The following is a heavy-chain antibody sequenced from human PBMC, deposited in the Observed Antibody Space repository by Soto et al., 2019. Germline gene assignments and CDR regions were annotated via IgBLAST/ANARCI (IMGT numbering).Heavy chain of an antibody. CDR2: ISNDGTST. J-gene: IGHJ3*02. D-gene: IGHD3-22*01. V-gene: IGHV3-74*01. Sequence: GGSLRLSCAASGFTSSSYWMHWVRQAPGKGLVWVSRISNDGTSTNYADSVEGRFTISRDNAKNTVYLEMNSLRAEDTAVYYCARDWYCYDTSDHFSADAFDIWGQGTTVTVSS. CDR3: ARDWYCYDTSDHFSADAFDI. CDR1: GFTSSSYW.